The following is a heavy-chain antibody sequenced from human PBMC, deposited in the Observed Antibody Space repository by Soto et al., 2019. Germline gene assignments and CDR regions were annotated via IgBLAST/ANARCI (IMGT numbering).Heavy chain of an antibody. V-gene: IGHV4-39*07. D-gene: IGHD5-18*01. Sequence: PSETLSLTCTVSGGSISSSSYYWGWIRQPPGKGLEWIGSIYYSGSTYYNPSLKSRVTISVDTSKNQFSLKLSSVTAADTAVYYCASADTAMVTLDYWGQGTLVTVSS. CDR3: ASADTAMVTLDY. CDR1: GGSISSSSYY. CDR2: IYYSGST. J-gene: IGHJ4*02.